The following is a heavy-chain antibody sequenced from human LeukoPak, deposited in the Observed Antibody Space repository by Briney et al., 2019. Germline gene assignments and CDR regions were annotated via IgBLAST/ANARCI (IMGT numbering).Heavy chain of an antibody. Sequence: PSETLSLTCTVSGGSISYYYWTWIRQPAGKGLEWIGRIDASGNTKYTPSLRSRVTLSMDTSGQQFSLKLSSVTAADTAVYFCAREGCSGGVCYFDYWGRGTLVTVSS. CDR3: AREGCSGGVCYFDY. CDR2: IDASGNT. D-gene: IGHD2-15*01. V-gene: IGHV4-4*07. CDR1: GGSISYYY. J-gene: IGHJ4*02.